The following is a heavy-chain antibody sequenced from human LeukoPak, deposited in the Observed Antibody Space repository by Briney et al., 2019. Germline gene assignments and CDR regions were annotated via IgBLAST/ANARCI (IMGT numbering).Heavy chain of an antibody. CDR1: GFTFSAYA. D-gene: IGHD4-17*01. V-gene: IGHV3-23*01. CDR2: IRGGGGSA. J-gene: IGHJ3*02. Sequence: GGSLRLSCTASGFTFSAYAMMWVRQAPGKGPEWVSAIRGGGGSAFYADSVKGRFTISGDNSKYTLFLQMNSLRAEDTAVYYCARDPNGDYIGAFDMWGPGTMVTVSS. CDR3: ARDPNGDYIGAFDM.